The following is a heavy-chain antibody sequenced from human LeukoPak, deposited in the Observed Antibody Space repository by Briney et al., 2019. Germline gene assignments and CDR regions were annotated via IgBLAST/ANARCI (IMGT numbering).Heavy chain of an antibody. D-gene: IGHD1-26*01. CDR3: VGGSYPAFDY. Sequence: PSETLSLTCTVSGFSIRSGFYWGWIRQPPGKGMEWIGNIHHSGSTYYNPSLKSRVTISVDTSKNQFSLKLSSVTAADTAVYYCVGGSYPAFDYWGQGTLVTVSS. CDR2: IHHSGST. V-gene: IGHV4-38-2*02. J-gene: IGHJ4*02. CDR1: GFSIRSGFY.